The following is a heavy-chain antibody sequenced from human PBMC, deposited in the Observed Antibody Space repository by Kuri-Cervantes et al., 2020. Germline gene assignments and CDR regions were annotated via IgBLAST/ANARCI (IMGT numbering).Heavy chain of an antibody. CDR1: GGSVSSGSYY. D-gene: IGHD3-9*01. V-gene: IGHV4-61*01. CDR3: AGAVLRCFAGFDP. Sequence: SETLSLTCTVSGGSVSSGSYYWSWIRQPPGKGLEWIGYIYYSGSTYYNPSLKSRVTISVDTSKNQFSLKLTSVTAADTAVYYCAGAVLRCFAGFDPWGQGTLVTVSS. CDR2: IYYSGST. J-gene: IGHJ5*02.